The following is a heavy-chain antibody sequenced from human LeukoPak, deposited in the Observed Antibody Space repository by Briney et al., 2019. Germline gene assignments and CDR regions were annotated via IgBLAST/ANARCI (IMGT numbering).Heavy chain of an antibody. Sequence: PGGSLRLSCEASGFTFSRNALSWVRQAPRKGLEWVSSLSGSGADTYYADSVKGRFTISRDNSKNTVYLQMNSLRAEDTAIYYCAKDPYGTRYFDYWGQGTLVTVSS. CDR1: GFTFSRNA. D-gene: IGHD2-2*01. V-gene: IGHV3-23*01. CDR3: AKDPYGTRYFDY. J-gene: IGHJ4*02. CDR2: LSGSGADT.